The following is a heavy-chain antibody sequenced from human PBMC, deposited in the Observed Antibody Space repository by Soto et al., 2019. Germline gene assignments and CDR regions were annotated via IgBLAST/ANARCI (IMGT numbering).Heavy chain of an antibody. J-gene: IGHJ4*02. CDR1: GFSLSTSGVG. CDR3: AQRPYGSGGFDY. V-gene: IGHV2-5*02. Sequence: QITLKESGPTLVKPTQTLTLTCTFSGFSLSTSGVGVGWIRQPPGKALEWLALIYLDDDNRYSPSLKSRLTITKETPKTQVVPTMTTMDLVDTAPHYCAQRPYGSGGFDYWGQGTLATLSS. D-gene: IGHD3-10*01. CDR2: IYLDDDN.